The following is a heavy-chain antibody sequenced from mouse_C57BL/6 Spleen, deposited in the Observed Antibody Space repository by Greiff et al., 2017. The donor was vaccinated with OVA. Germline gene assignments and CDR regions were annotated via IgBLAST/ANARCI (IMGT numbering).Heavy chain of an antibody. D-gene: IGHD1-1*01. Sequence: VQVVESGAELVKPGASVKISCKASGYAFSSYWMNWVKQRPGKGLEWIGQIYPGDGDTNYNGKFKGKATLTADKSSSTAYMQLSSLTSEDSAVYFCARGPYGSSYAYWGQGTLVTVSA. CDR1: GYAFSSYW. CDR2: IYPGDGDT. CDR3: ARGPYGSSYAY. V-gene: IGHV1-80*01. J-gene: IGHJ3*01.